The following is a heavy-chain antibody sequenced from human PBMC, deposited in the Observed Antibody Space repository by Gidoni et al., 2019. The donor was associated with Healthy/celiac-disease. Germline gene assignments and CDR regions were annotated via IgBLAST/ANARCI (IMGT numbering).Heavy chain of an antibody. CDR3: ARAPGRDGYNGY. CDR1: GVTCSSYS. V-gene: IGHV3-48*01. D-gene: IGHD5-12*01. Sequence: EVQLVESGGGLVQPGGSLRLSCEASGVTCSSYSMNWVRQAQGKGLKWVSDISSSSSTIYYADSVKGRFTISRDNAKNSLYLQMNSLRAEDTAVYYCARAPGRDGYNGYWGQGTLVTVSS. J-gene: IGHJ4*02. CDR2: ISSSSSTI.